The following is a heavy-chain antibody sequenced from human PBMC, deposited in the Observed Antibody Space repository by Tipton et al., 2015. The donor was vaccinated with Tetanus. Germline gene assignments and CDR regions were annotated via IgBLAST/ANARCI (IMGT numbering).Heavy chain of an antibody. D-gene: IGHD3-10*01. J-gene: IGHJ5*02. V-gene: IGHV4-39*01. Sequence: TLSLTCSVSGASLRSDDYQWNWIRQPPGKGLEWIASIYFEGSTYYSPSLKSRVSIAVDTAQNLFSLRLSSVTATDTAVYYCARHLYGYWFDPWGQGALVTVSS. CDR3: ARHLYGYWFDP. CDR1: GASLRSDDYQ. CDR2: IYFEGST.